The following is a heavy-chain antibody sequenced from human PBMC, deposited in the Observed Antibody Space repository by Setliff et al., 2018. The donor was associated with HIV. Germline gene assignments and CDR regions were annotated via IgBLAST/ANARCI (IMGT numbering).Heavy chain of an antibody. D-gene: IGHD3-9*01. CDR2: IKEDGSEK. Sequence: PGGSLRLSCAGSGFTFGNYWMSWARQAPGKGLEWVANIKEDGSEKYYVGPVMGRFTISRDNSKNTLYLQMNSLRAEDTAVYYCAKYLRTYDILTGLGYWGQGTLVTVSS. CDR3: AKYLRTYDILTGLGY. J-gene: IGHJ4*02. CDR1: GFTFGNYW. V-gene: IGHV3-7*03.